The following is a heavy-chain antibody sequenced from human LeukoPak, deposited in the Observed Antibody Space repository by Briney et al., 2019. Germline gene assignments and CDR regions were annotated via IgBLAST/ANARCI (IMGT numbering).Heavy chain of an antibody. J-gene: IGHJ5*02. V-gene: IGHV1-2*04. CDR2: INPNSGGT. CDR3: ARGNDYDWGSYRQNNWFDP. Sequence: ASVKVSCKASGYTFTGYYMHWVRQAPGQGLEWMGWINPNSGGTNYAQKFQGWVTMTRDTSISTAYMELSRLRSDDTAVYYCARGNDYDWGSYRQNNWFDPWGQGTLVTVSS. CDR1: GYTFTGYY. D-gene: IGHD3-16*02.